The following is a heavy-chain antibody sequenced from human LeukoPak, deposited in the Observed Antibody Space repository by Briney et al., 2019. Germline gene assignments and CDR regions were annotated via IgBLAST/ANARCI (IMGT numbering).Heavy chain of an antibody. D-gene: IGHD3-3*01. CDR3: ARDQNPDYDFWSGFYNY. J-gene: IGHJ4*02. V-gene: IGHV1-2*06. Sequence: GASVKVSCKASGYTFTGYYMHWVRQAPGQGLEWMGRINPNSGGTNYAQKFQGRVTMVRDTSISTAYMELSRLRSDDTAVYYCARDQNPDYDFWSGFYNYWGQGTLVTVSS. CDR2: INPNSGGT. CDR1: GYTFTGYY.